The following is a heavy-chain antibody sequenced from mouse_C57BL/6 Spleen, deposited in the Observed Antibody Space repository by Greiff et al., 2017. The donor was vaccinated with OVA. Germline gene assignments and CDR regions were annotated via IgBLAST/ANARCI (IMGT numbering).Heavy chain of an antibody. D-gene: IGHD1-2*01. J-gene: IGHJ4*01. CDR2: IYPRSGNT. Sequence: QVQLQQSGAELARPGASVKLSCKASGYTFTSYGISWVKQSTGQGLEWIGEIYPRSGNTYYNEKFKGKATLTDDKSSSTAYMELRSLTSEDSAVDVCARSGGRTAGAMDYWGQGTSVTVSA. CDR1: GYTFTSYG. V-gene: IGHV1-81*01. CDR3: ARSGGRTAGAMDY.